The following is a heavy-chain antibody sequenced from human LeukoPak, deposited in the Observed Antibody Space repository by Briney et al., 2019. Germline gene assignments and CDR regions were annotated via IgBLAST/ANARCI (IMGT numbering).Heavy chain of an antibody. D-gene: IGHD6-6*01. J-gene: IGHJ6*03. V-gene: IGHV4-61*02. CDR2: IYSSGST. CDR1: GGSISSGSYY. CDR3: ARGVQPSGYYYMDV. Sequence: SQTLSLTCTVSGGSISSGSYYWSWTRQPAGKGLEWIGRIYSSGSTNYNPSLKSRATISVDTSKNQFSLKLSSVTAADTAVYYCARGVQPSGYYYMDVWGKGTTVTVSS.